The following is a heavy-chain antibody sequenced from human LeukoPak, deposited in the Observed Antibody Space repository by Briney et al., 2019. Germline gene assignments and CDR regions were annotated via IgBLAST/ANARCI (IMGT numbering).Heavy chain of an antibody. V-gene: IGHV1-18*01. Sequence: ASVKVCCTASGYTFTSYGISWVRQAPGQGLEWMGWISAYNGNTNSAQKLQGRVTMTTDTSTSTAYMDLRSLRSDDTAVYYCARDYYGDYVSYDYWGQGSLVTVSS. J-gene: IGHJ4*02. D-gene: IGHD4-17*01. CDR3: ARDYYGDYVSYDY. CDR1: GYTFTSYG. CDR2: ISAYNGNT.